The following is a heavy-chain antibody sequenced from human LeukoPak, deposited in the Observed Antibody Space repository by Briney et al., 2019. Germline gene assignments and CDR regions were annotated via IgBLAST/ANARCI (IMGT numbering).Heavy chain of an antibody. J-gene: IGHJ4*02. V-gene: IGHV4-39*07. CDR2: IYYSGST. Sequence: SETLSLTCTVSGGSISSSSYYWGWIRQPPGKGLEWIGSIYYSGSTYYNPSLKSRVTISVDTSKNQFSLKLSSVTAADTAVYYCARGRGSCTNGVCYTRCIAYFDYWGQGTLVTVSS. CDR1: GGSISSSSYY. D-gene: IGHD2-8*01. CDR3: ARGRGSCTNGVCYTRCIAYFDY.